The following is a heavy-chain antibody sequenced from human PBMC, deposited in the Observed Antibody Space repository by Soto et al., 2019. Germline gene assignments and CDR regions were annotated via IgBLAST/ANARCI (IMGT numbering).Heavy chain of an antibody. CDR3: AIDLWWYTH. J-gene: IGHJ4*02. V-gene: IGHV3-23*01. Sequence: EVQLLESGGGLVQPGGSLRLSYTASGFTFSDHVMTWVRQAPGKGLEWLSGISGGGSGAYYADSVKGRFTVSRANSNNTLFLQMDSLRVEDTAVYYCAIDLWWYTHWGQGTLVTVSS. D-gene: IGHD2-15*01. CDR1: GFTFSDHV. CDR2: ISGGGSGA.